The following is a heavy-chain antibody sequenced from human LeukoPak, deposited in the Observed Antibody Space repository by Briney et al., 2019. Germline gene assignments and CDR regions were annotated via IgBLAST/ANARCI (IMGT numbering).Heavy chain of an antibody. Sequence: PGGSLRLSCAASGFTFSSYVMHWVRQAPGKGLEWVAVISYDGSNKYYADSVKGRFTISRDNSKNTLYLQMNSLRAEDTAVYYCARDLIDHDAFDIWGQGTMVTVSS. D-gene: IGHD2-8*01. CDR1: GFTFSSYV. CDR3: ARDLIDHDAFDI. J-gene: IGHJ3*02. CDR2: ISYDGSNK. V-gene: IGHV3-30*03.